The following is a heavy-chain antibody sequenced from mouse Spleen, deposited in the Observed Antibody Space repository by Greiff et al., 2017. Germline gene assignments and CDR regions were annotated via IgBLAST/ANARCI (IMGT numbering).Heavy chain of an antibody. Sequence: QVQLKQPGAELVKPGASVKVSCKASGYTFTSYWMHWVKQRPGQGLEWIGRIHPSDSDTNYNQKFKGKATLTVDKSSSTAYMQLSSLTSEDSAVYYCAIWYYDGSPWYFDVWGAGTTVTVSS. D-gene: IGHD1-1*01. CDR3: AIWYYDGSPWYFDV. V-gene: IGHV1-74*01. CDR1: GYTFTSYW. J-gene: IGHJ1*01. CDR2: IHPSDSDT.